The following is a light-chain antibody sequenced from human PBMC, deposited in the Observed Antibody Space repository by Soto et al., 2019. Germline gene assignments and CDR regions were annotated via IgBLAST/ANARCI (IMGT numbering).Light chain of an antibody. Sequence: QPVLTQSPSASASLGASVKLTCTLSSGHSTYAIAWHQQQPEKGPRYLMKLNNDGSHSKGDGIPDRFSGSSSGAERYLTISSLQSEDEADYYCQTWDTDVVVFGGGTKLTVL. CDR1: SGHSTYA. J-gene: IGLJ2*01. V-gene: IGLV4-69*01. CDR2: LNNDGSH. CDR3: QTWDTDVVV.